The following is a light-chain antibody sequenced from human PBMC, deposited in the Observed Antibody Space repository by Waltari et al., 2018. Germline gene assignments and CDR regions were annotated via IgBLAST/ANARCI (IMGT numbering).Light chain of an antibody. CDR1: SSNLGNTY. J-gene: IGLJ7*01. CDR3: GTWDSSLSGAV. Sequence: QSGLPQPPSLSAAPGQKVTISCSGTSSNLGNTYVAWYQQIPGTVPTLLIYENYKRPSGIPDRFSGSRSGTSATLVITGLLTGDEADYYCGTWDSSLSGAVFGGGTHLTVL. V-gene: IGLV1-51*02. CDR2: ENY.